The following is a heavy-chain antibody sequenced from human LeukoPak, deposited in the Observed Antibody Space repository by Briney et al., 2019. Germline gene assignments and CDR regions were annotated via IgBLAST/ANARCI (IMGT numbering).Heavy chain of an antibody. V-gene: IGHV3-7*01. D-gene: IGHD3-3*01. Sequence: GGSLRLSCAASGFTFSSYWMSWVRQAPGKGLEWVANIKQDGSEKYYVDSVKGRFTISRDNAKNSLYLQMNSLRAEDTAVYYCARDEGLRFYAFDIWDQGTMVTVSS. CDR3: ARDEGLRFYAFDI. CDR1: GFTFSSYW. J-gene: IGHJ3*02. CDR2: IKQDGSEK.